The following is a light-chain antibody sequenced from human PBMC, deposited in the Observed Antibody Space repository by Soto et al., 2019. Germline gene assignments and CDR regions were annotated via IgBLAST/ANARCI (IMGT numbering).Light chain of an antibody. J-gene: IGKJ5*01. CDR3: QQRSDWPFT. Sequence: EIVLTQSPATLSLSPGERATLSCRASQSVSSYLGWYQQKPGQTPRLLIYGASNRAAGIPARFSGSGSGTDFTLTFSSLEPEDFAVYYCQQRSDWPFTFGQGTRLEIK. CDR2: GAS. CDR1: QSVSSY. V-gene: IGKV3-11*01.